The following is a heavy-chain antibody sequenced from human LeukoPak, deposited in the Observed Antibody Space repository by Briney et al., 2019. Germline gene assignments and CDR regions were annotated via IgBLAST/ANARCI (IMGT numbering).Heavy chain of an antibody. D-gene: IGHD6-19*01. CDR2: ISSSSSYI. Sequence: GGSLRLSCAASGFTFSSYSMNWVRQAPGKGLEWVSSISSSSSYIYYADSVKGRFTISRDNAKNSLYLQMNSLRAEDTAVYYCASTPPPDSSGWYGVYYYYYYMDVWGKGTTVTISS. V-gene: IGHV3-21*01. J-gene: IGHJ6*03. CDR3: ASTPPPDSSGWYGVYYYYYYMDV. CDR1: GFTFSSYS.